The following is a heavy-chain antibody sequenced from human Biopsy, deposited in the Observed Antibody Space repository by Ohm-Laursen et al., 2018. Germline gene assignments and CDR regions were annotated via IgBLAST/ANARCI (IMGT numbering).Heavy chain of an antibody. CDR1: GFAFSYYG. CDR2: ISYDQITK. V-gene: IGHV3-30*19. D-gene: IGHD5/OR15-5a*01. J-gene: IGHJ6*02. CDR3: AKDLSVYYYYGIDV. Sequence: RSLRLSCAASGFAFSYYGLHWVRLAPGKGLEWVAVISYDQITKHYADSVRGRFTISRDNSKNTLYLQVNSLRAEDTAVYYCAKDLSVYYYYGIDVWGQGTTVTVSS.